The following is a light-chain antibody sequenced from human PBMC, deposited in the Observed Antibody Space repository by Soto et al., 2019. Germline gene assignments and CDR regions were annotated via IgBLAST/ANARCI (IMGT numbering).Light chain of an antibody. CDR3: QQYDSYPWT. V-gene: IGKV1-5*03. CDR2: KAS. CDR1: QSISSW. Sequence: DIPMTQSPSTLSASVGDRVTITCRASQSISSWLAWYQQKPGKAPNFLIYKASSLESGVPSRFIGSGSGTEFTLTISSLQPDDFATYYCQQYDSYPWTFGQGTKVEIK. J-gene: IGKJ1*01.